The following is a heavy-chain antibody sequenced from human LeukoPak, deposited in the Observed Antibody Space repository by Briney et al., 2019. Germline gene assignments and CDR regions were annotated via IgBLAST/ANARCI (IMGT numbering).Heavy chain of an antibody. Sequence: SQTLSLPCTVSGGSINSGGYYWSWIRQHPGKGLEWIGNINYSGSTYYNPSLKSRVIISVDTSKNQFSLKLTSVTGADTAVYYCARAPRYSYGQSHYYYYYMDVWGKGTTVTVSS. CDR3: ARAPRYSYGQSHYYYYYMDV. D-gene: IGHD5-18*01. J-gene: IGHJ6*03. CDR1: GGSINSGGYY. V-gene: IGHV4-31*03. CDR2: INYSGST.